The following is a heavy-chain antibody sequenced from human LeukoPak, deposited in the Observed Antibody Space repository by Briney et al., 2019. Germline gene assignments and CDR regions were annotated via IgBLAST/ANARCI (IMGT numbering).Heavy chain of an antibody. CDR2: IWYDGSSK. CDR1: GFTFSSYA. V-gene: IGHV3-33*01. CDR3: ARAYDWNYLY. Sequence: TGGSLRLSCAASGFTFSSYAMHWVRQAPGKGLQWVAVIWYDGSSKYYADSVKGRFTISRDNSKNTLYLQLNSLRVEDTAVYYCARAYDWNYLYWGQGTLVTVSS. D-gene: IGHD1-7*01. J-gene: IGHJ4*02.